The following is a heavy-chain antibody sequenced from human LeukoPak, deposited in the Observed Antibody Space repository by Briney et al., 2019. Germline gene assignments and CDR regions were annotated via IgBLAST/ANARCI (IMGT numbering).Heavy chain of an antibody. CDR3: ARTGYSNDWYEDY. D-gene: IGHD6-19*01. V-gene: IGHV3-30-3*01. CDR2: ISYDGSNK. J-gene: IGHJ4*02. Sequence: GGSLRLSCAASGFTFSSYAMHWVRQAPGKGLEWVAVISYDGSNKYYADSVKGRFTISRDNSKNTLYLQMNSLRAEDTAVYYCARTGYSNDWYEDYWGQGTLVTVSS. CDR1: GFTFSSYA.